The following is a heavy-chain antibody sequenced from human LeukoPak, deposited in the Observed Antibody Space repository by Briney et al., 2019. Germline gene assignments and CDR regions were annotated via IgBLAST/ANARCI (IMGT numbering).Heavy chain of an antibody. V-gene: IGHV3-23*01. D-gene: IGHD5-18*01. J-gene: IGHJ4*02. Sequence: GESLRLSCAASGFTFSSYAMSWVRQAPGKGLEWVSAISGSGRSTFYADSVKGRFTISRDNSKDTLYLQMNSLRAEDTAVYYCTNRVDTTMVVYWGQGTLVTVSS. CDR3: TNRVDTTMVVY. CDR1: GFTFSSYA. CDR2: ISGSGRST.